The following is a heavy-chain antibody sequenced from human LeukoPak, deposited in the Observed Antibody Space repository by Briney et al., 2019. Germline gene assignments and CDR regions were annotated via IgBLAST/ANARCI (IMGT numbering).Heavy chain of an antibody. V-gene: IGHV3-30-3*01. CDR3: ARGGYNEEDWYFDL. CDR1: GFTLSSYD. Sequence: GRSLRLSCAASGFTLSSYDMHWVRQAPGKGLEWVAVISYNGNNKYCADSVKGRFTISRDNSKKTLYLQMNSLRAEDTAVYYCARGGYNEEDWYFDLWGRGILVTVSS. CDR2: ISYNGNNK. J-gene: IGHJ2*01. D-gene: IGHD5-24*01.